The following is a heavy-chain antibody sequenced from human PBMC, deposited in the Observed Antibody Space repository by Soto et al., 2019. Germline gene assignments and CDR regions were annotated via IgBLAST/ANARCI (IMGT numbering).Heavy chain of an antibody. V-gene: IGHV1-8*01. CDR2: MNPNRGNT. J-gene: IGHJ4*02. CDR3: ASPSAPGDYDFDY. CDR1: GYTFTIYD. D-gene: IGHD4-17*01. Sequence: ASVKVSCKAPGYTFTIYDINWVRQATGQGLEWMGWMNPNRGNTGYAQKFQGRVTMTRNTSISTAYMELSSLRSEDTAVYYCASPSAPGDYDFDYWGQGTLVTVSS.